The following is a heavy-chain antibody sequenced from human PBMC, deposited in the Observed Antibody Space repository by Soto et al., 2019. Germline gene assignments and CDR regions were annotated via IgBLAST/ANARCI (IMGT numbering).Heavy chain of an antibody. CDR1: GYTFTSYY. CDR3: AIPGTTSEEAFDI. D-gene: IGHD1-7*01. J-gene: IGHJ3*02. Sequence: QVQLVQSGAEVKKPGASVKVSCKASGYTFTSYYMHWVRQAPGQGLEWMGIINPSGGSTSYAQKFQGRVTMTRDTSTSTVCMELSSLRSEDTAVYYCAIPGTTSEEAFDIWGQGTMVTVSS. CDR2: INPSGGST. V-gene: IGHV1-46*03.